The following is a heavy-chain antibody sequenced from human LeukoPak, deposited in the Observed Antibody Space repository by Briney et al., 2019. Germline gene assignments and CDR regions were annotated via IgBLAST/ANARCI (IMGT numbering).Heavy chain of an antibody. V-gene: IGHV1-2*02. J-gene: IGHJ4*02. CDR1: GYNFSGYY. CDR2: INPKSGDT. D-gene: IGHD3-10*01. Sequence: ASVKVSCKASGYNFSGYYMHWVRQAPGQGLEWMAWINPKSGDTNYAQRFEGRVSLTRDTSTSTTYMELSRPTSDDTAMYYCARGYYGSGSPDSWGQGTLVTVSS. CDR3: ARGYYGSGSPDS.